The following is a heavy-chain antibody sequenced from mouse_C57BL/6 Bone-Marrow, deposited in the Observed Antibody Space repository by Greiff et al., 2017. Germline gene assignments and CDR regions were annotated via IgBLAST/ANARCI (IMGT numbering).Heavy chain of an antibody. CDR1: GFSLTSYG. V-gene: IGHV2-2*01. CDR2: IWSGGST. CDR3: ARVFDWYFDV. J-gene: IGHJ1*03. Sequence: VHLQQSGPGLVQPSQSLSITCTVSGFSLTSYGVHWVRQSPGKGLEWLGVIWSGGSTDYNAAFISRLSISKDNSKSQVFFKMNSLQADDTAIYYCARVFDWYFDVWGTGTTVTVSS.